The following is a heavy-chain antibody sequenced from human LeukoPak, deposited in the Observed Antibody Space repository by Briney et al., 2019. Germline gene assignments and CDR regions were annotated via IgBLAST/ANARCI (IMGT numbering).Heavy chain of an antibody. Sequence: SETLSLTCTVSGGSLSTYYWGWIRQPPGKGLEWIGYISSIGSTNYNPSLKSRVTISVDTSKKQFSLKMTSVTAADTAVYYCARDPTTVTKGFDIWGQGTMVTVSS. J-gene: IGHJ3*02. D-gene: IGHD4-17*01. CDR2: ISSIGST. V-gene: IGHV4-59*01. CDR3: ARDPTTVTKGFDI. CDR1: GGSLSTYY.